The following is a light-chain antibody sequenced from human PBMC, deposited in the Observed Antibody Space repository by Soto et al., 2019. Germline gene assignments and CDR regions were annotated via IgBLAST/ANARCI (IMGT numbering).Light chain of an antibody. CDR3: HHFDTAGT. J-gene: IGKJ2*01. CDR1: QSVRGSH. Sequence: IVVTQSPGTLSLSPGERATLSCRASQSVRGSHLGWYQQKPGQAPRLLIYSASSRATGVPDRFSGSGSGTDFTLTISRLEPEDFALYYCHHFDTAGTFGQGTTLEI. V-gene: IGKV3-20*01. CDR2: SAS.